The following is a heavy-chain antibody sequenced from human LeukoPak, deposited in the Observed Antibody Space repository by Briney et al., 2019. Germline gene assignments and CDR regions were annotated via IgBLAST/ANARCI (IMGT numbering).Heavy chain of an antibody. V-gene: IGHV1-18*01. D-gene: IGHD3-16*02. CDR2: ISAYNGNT. Sequence: GASVKVSCKASGYTFTSYGISWVRQAPGQGREGMGWISAYNGNTNYEQKLQGRVTITTDTYTSTAYMELSSLRSEDTAVYYCAAGYYDYVWGSYREYYFDYWGQGTLVTVSS. CDR3: AAGYYDYVWGSYREYYFDY. J-gene: IGHJ4*02. CDR1: GYTFTSYG.